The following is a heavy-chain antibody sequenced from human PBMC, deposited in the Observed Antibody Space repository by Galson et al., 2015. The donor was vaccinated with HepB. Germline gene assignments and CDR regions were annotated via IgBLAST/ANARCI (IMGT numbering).Heavy chain of an antibody. V-gene: IGHV3-33*01. CDR2: IWYDGRNK. D-gene: IGHD6-19*01. Sequence: SLRLSCAASGFTFSSYGIYWVRQAPGKGLEWVAVIWYDGRNKYYADSVKGRFTISRDNSKNTVYLQMNSLRAEDTAVYYCARGSEDSSGWYVVDYWGQGTLVTVSS. J-gene: IGHJ4*02. CDR3: ARGSEDSSGWYVVDY. CDR1: GFTFSSYG.